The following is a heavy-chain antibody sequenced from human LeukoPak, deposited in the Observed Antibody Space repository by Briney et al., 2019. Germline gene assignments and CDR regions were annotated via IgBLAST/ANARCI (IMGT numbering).Heavy chain of an antibody. CDR3: AVGKDSLGYCSSTSCSQAY. Sequence: SETLSLTCAVYGGSFSGYYWSWIRQPPGKGLEWIGEINHSGSTNYNPSLKSRVTISVDTSKNQFSLKLSSVTAADTAVYYCAVGKDSLGYCSSTSCSQAYWGQGTLVTVSS. CDR1: GGSFSGYY. CDR2: INHSGST. D-gene: IGHD2-2*01. V-gene: IGHV4-34*01. J-gene: IGHJ4*02.